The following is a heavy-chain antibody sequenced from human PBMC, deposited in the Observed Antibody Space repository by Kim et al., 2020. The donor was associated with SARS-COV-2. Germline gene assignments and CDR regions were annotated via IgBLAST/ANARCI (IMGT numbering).Heavy chain of an antibody. J-gene: IGHJ5*02. V-gene: IGHV3-15*01. CDR3: TTDSPPYYSYGFHWFDP. D-gene: IGHD5-18*01. CDR1: GFTFSNAW. CDR2: IKSKTDGGTT. Sequence: GGSLRLSCAASGFTFSNAWMSWVRQAPGKGLEWVGRIKSKTDGGTTDYAAPVKGRFTISRDDSKNTLYLQMNSLKTEDTAVYYCTTDSPPYYSYGFHWFDPWSHGTLVTVSS.